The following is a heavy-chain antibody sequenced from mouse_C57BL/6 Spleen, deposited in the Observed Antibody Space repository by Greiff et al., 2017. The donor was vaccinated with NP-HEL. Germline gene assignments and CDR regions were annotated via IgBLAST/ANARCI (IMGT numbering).Heavy chain of an antibody. V-gene: IGHV1-54*01. CDR2: INPGSGGT. CDR3: ARWVTTVVATDYYAMDY. CDR1: GYAFTNYL. Sequence: QVQLQQSGAELVRPGTSVKVSCKASGYAFTNYLIEWVKQRPGQGLEWIGVINPGSGGTNYNEKFKGKATLTADKSSSTAYMQLSSLTSEDSAVYFCARWVTTVVATDYYAMDYWGQGTSGTVSS. J-gene: IGHJ4*01. D-gene: IGHD1-1*01.